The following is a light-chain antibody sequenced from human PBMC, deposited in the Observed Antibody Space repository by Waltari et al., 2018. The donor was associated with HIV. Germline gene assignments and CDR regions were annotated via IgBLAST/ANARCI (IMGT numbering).Light chain of an antibody. Sequence: QSALTQPPSASVSPGQSVTISCTAASSDLGVYHSVSWYQQRPGKAPKVIISEVSKRSSGVPNRFSGSTSGNTASLTVSGLQADDEAEYFCSFYGGSNILVFGGGTKLTVL. CDR2: EVS. CDR3: SFYGGSNILV. CDR1: SSDLGVYHS. V-gene: IGLV2-8*01. J-gene: IGLJ2*01.